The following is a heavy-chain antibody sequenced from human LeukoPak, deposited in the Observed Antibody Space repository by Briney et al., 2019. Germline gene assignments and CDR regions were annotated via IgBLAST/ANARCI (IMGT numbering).Heavy chain of an antibody. J-gene: IGHJ3*02. CDR3: AKGTATGYYDILTGLGAFDI. Sequence: PGGSLRLSCAASGFTFSSYAMSWVRQAPGKGLEWVSAISGSGGSTYYADSVKGRFTISRDNSKNTLYLQMNSLRAEDTAVYYCAKGTATGYYDILTGLGAFDIWGQGTMVTVSS. CDR1: GFTFSSYA. V-gene: IGHV3-23*01. CDR2: ISGSGGST. D-gene: IGHD3-9*01.